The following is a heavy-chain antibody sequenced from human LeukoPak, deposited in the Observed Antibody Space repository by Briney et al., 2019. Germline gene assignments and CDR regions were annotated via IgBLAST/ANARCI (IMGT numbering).Heavy chain of an antibody. Sequence: SETLSLTCTVSGGSISSYYWSWIRQAPGKGLEWIGYIYYSGSTNYNPSLKSRVTISVDTSKNQFSLKLSSVTAADTAVYYCASYSSGSLDYWGQGTLVTVSS. V-gene: IGHV4-59*01. CDR3: ASYSSGSLDY. CDR2: IYYSGST. CDR1: GGSISSYY. J-gene: IGHJ4*02. D-gene: IGHD6-19*01.